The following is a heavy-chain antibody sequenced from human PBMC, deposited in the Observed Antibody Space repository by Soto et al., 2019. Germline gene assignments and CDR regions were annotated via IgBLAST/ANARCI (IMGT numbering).Heavy chain of an antibody. CDR2: FSGTGGYT. Sequence: GGSLRLSCAASGFTLSNYAMSWVRQAPGKGLEWVSTFSGTGGYTYYADSVKGRFTISRDDSKNTLFLHMNSLRAADTAVYYCARGQRPRTTYGPFDPWGQGTLVTVSS. D-gene: IGHD4-17*01. CDR3: ARGQRPRTTYGPFDP. CDR1: GFTLSNYA. V-gene: IGHV3-23*01. J-gene: IGHJ5*02.